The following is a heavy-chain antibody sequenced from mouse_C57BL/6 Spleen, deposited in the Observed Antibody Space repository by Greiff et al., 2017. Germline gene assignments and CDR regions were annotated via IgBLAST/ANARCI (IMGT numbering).Heavy chain of an antibody. CDR1: GFSLTSYA. CDR2: IWTGGGT. Sequence: VNLVESGPGLVAPSQSLSITCTVSGFSLTSYAISWVRQPPGKGLEWLGVIWTGGGTNYNSALKSRLSISKDNSKSQVFLKMNSLQTDDTARYYCARRGTTVVGDWYFDVWGTGTTVTVSS. J-gene: IGHJ1*03. V-gene: IGHV2-9-1*01. CDR3: ARRGTTVVGDWYFDV. D-gene: IGHD1-1*01.